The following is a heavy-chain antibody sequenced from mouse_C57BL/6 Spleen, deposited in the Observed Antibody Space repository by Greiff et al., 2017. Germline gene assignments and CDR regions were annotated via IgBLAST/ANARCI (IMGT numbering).Heavy chain of an antibody. D-gene: IGHD2-3*01. CDR3: ARVYDGYPFDY. CDR1: GFTFSDYY. CDR2: INYDGSST. Sequence: EVQVVESEGGLVQPGSSMKLSCTASGFTFSDYYMAWVRQVPEKGLEWVANINYDGSSTYYLDSLKSRFIISRDNAKNILYLQMSSLKSEDTATYYCARVYDGYPFDYWGQGTTLTVSS. J-gene: IGHJ2*01. V-gene: IGHV5-16*01.